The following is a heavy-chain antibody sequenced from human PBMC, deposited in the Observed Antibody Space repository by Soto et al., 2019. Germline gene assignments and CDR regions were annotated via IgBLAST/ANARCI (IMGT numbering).Heavy chain of an antibody. CDR1: GFTFSSYA. V-gene: IGHV3-30-3*01. Sequence: QVQLVESGGGVVQPGRSLRLSCAASGFTFSSYAMHWVRQAPGKGLAWVAVISYDGSNKYYADSVKGRFTISRDNSKNTLYLQMNSLRAEDTAVYYCAREFCRGGSCYVFDYSGQGTLVTVSS. D-gene: IGHD2-15*01. J-gene: IGHJ4*02. CDR2: ISYDGSNK. CDR3: AREFCRGGSCYVFDY.